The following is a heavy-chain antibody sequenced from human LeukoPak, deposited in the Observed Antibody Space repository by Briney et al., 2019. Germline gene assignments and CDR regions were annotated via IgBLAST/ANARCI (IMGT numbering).Heavy chain of an antibody. D-gene: IGHD3-3*01. J-gene: IGHJ3*02. CDR2: INPNSGGT. Sequence: ASVKVSCKASGYTFTGYYMHWVRQAPGQGLEWMGWINPNSGGTNYAQKFQGRVTMTRDTSISTAYMELSRLRSDDTAVYYCARDRDTIFGVALDAFDIWGRGTMVTVSS. V-gene: IGHV1-2*02. CDR1: GYTFTGYY. CDR3: ARDRDTIFGVALDAFDI.